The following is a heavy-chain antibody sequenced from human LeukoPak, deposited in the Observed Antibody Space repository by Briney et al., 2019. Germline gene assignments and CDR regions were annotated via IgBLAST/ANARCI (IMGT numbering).Heavy chain of an antibody. J-gene: IGHJ6*02. Sequence: SETLSLTCTVSGCTFSSYYWSWVRQPPGKGLEWIGYIYYSGSTNYNPSLKSRVTISVDTSKNQFSLKLSSVTAADTAVYYCARDAGTSGMDVWGQGTTVTVSS. CDR1: GCTFSSYY. CDR2: IYYSGST. V-gene: IGHV4-59*01. CDR3: ARDAGTSGMDV. D-gene: IGHD3-10*01.